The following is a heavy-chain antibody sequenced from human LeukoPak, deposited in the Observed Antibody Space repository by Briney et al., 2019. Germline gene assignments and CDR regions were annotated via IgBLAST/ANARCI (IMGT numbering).Heavy chain of an antibody. Sequence: SETLSLTCTVSGGSISSHYWSWIRQPAGKGLEWIGRIYTSGVTNYNPSLKSRVTMSVDTSKNQFSLRLDSVTAADTAVYYCARGHDSSGYTFDYWGQGTLVTVSS. D-gene: IGHD3-22*01. CDR3: ARGHDSSGYTFDY. V-gene: IGHV4-4*07. CDR2: IYTSGVT. CDR1: GGSISSHY. J-gene: IGHJ4*02.